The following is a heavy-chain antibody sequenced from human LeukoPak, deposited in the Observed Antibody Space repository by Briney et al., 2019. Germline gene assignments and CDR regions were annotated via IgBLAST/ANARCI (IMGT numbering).Heavy chain of an antibody. J-gene: IGHJ6*02. CDR3: AMVPYYYYGMDV. CDR2: IYYSGST. Sequence: KPSETLSLTCTVSGGSISSYYWSWIRQPPGKGLEWIGYIYYSGSTNYNPSLKSRVTISVDTSKNQFSLKLSSVTAAGTAVYYCAMVPYYYYGMDVWGQGTTVTVSS. V-gene: IGHV4-59*01. CDR1: GGSISSYY. D-gene: IGHD6-13*01.